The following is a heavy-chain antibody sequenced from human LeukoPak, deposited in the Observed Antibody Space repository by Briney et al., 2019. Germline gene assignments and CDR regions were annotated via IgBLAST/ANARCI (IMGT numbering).Heavy chain of an antibody. CDR1: GFTFSSYE. D-gene: IGHD3-10*01. Sequence: GGSLRLSCAASGFTFSSYEMNWVRQAPGKGLEWVSYISSSGSTIYYADSVKGRFTISRDNAKNSLYLQMNSLRAEDTAVYYCARSMVRGAPFHWWGQGTLVTVSS. V-gene: IGHV3-48*03. CDR2: ISSSGSTI. J-gene: IGHJ4*02. CDR3: ARSMVRGAPFHW.